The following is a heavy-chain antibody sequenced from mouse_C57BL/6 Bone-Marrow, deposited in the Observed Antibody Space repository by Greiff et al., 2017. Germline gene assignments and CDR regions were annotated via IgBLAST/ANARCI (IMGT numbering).Heavy chain of an antibody. CDR3: AREGIYYDYDGRYYYAMDY. V-gene: IGHV1-64*01. D-gene: IGHD2-4*01. Sequence: QVQLQQPGAELVKPGASVKLSCKASGYTFTSYWMHWVKQRPGQGLEWIGMIHPNSGSTNYNEKFKSKATLTVDKSSSTAYMQRSSLTSEDSALYYCAREGIYYDYDGRYYYAMDYWGQGTSVTVSS. CDR2: IHPNSGST. J-gene: IGHJ4*01. CDR1: GYTFTSYW.